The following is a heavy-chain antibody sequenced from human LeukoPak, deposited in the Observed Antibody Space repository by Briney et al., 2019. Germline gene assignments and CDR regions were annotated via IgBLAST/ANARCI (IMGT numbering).Heavy chain of an antibody. CDR3: AREGAVAGFAY. J-gene: IGHJ4*02. D-gene: IGHD6-19*01. V-gene: IGHV4-59*01. CDR2: IYYSGST. CDR1: GGSISSYY. Sequence: KPSETLSLTCTVSGGSISSYYWSWIRQPPGKGLEWIGYIYYSGSTNYNPSLKSRVTISVDTSKNQFSLKLSSVTAADTAVYYCAREGAVAGFAYWGQGTLVTVSS.